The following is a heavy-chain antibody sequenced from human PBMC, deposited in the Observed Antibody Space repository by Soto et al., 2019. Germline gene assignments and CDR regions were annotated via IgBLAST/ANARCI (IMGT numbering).Heavy chain of an antibody. D-gene: IGHD3-3*01. V-gene: IGHV3-23*01. J-gene: IGHJ6*02. CDR2: ISGSGGRT. CDR1: GFTFSSYA. CDR3: AKEAIFGVVIAPLYGMDV. Sequence: GGSLRLSCAASGFTFSSYAMSWVRQAPGKGLEWVSAISGSGGRTYYADSVKGRFTISRDNSKNTLYLQMNSLRAEDTAVYYCAKEAIFGVVIAPLYGMDVWRQGTTVTVSS.